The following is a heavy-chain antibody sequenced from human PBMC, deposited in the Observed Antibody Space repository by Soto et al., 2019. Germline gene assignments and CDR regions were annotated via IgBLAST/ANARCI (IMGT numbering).Heavy chain of an antibody. CDR2: INHSGRT. V-gene: IGHV4-34*01. CDR3: AGRYCSGGSCYLGALDI. J-gene: IGHJ3*02. D-gene: IGHD2-15*01. CDR1: GGSFSGYY. Sequence: QVQLQQWGAGLLKPSETLSLTCAVYGGSFSGYYWSWIRQPPGQGLEWIGEINHSGRTNYNPSLKSRVTISVDTSRNQFSLKLSSVNAADTAVYYCAGRYCSGGSCYLGALDIWGQGTMVTVSS.